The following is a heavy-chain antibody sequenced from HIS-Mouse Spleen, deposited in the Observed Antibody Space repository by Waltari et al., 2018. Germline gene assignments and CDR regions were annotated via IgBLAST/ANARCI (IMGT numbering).Heavy chain of an antibody. D-gene: IGHD6-13*01. CDR3: AREIPYSSSWYDWYFDL. Sequence: QLQLQESGPGLVKPSETLSLTCTVSGGSISSSSYYWGWIRQPPGKGLEGIGSIYYSGSTYYNPPLKSRVPISVDTAKNQFSLKLSSVTAADTAVYYCAREIPYSSSWYDWYFDLWGRGTLVTVSS. J-gene: IGHJ2*01. CDR1: GGSISSSSYY. V-gene: IGHV4-39*07. CDR2: IYYSGST.